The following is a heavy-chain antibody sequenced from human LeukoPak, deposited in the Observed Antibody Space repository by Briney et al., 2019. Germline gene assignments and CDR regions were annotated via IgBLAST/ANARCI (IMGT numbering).Heavy chain of an antibody. D-gene: IGHD3-9*01. Sequence: GGSLRLSCAASGFTFSSYGMNWVRQAPGKGLEWVSSISSSSSYIYYADSVKGRFTISRDNAKNSLYLQMNSLRAEDTAVYYCARESDYDILTAPDYWGQGTLVTVSS. CDR3: ARESDYDILTAPDY. V-gene: IGHV3-21*01. CDR1: GFTFSSYG. CDR2: ISSSSSYI. J-gene: IGHJ4*02.